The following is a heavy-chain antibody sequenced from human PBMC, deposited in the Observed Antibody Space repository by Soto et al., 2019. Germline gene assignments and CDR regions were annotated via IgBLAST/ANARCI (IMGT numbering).Heavy chain of an antibody. J-gene: IGHJ5*02. CDR3: ARGRVAIFGVVTLYNWFDP. CDR1: GGSFSGYY. V-gene: IGHV4-34*01. D-gene: IGHD3-3*01. Sequence: PSETLSLTCAVYGGSFSGYYWSWIRQPPGKGLEWIGEINHSGSTNYNPSLKSRVTISVDTSKNQFSLKLGSVTAADTAVYYCARGRVAIFGVVTLYNWFDPWGQGTLVTVSS. CDR2: INHSGST.